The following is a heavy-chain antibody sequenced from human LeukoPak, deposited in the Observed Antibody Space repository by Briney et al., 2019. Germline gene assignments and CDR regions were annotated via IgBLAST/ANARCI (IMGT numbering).Heavy chain of an antibody. CDR2: VGGTGTGT. Sequence: GGSLRLSCAASGFIFSSYAMTWVRQAPGKGLEWVSTVGGTGTGTYYADSVKGRFTISRDNSKNTLYLQMNNLRGDDTAVYYCAKGGRSGSFDYWGQGTLVTVSS. D-gene: IGHD1-26*01. CDR3: AKGGRSGSFDY. V-gene: IGHV3-23*01. J-gene: IGHJ4*02. CDR1: GFIFSSYA.